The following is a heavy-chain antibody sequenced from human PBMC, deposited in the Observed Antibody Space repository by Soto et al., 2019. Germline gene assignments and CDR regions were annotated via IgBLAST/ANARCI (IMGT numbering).Heavy chain of an antibody. D-gene: IGHD2-2*02. CDR2: IIPIFGTA. Sequence: ASVKVSCKASGGTFSSYAISWVRQAPGQGLEWMGGIIPIFGTANYAQKFQGRVTITADKSTSTAYMELSSLRSEDTAVYYCARGSIVVVPAAIAYYYYYGMDFWGQGTTVTVSS. V-gene: IGHV1-69*06. CDR3: ARGSIVVVPAAIAYYYYYGMDF. J-gene: IGHJ6*02. CDR1: GGTFSSYA.